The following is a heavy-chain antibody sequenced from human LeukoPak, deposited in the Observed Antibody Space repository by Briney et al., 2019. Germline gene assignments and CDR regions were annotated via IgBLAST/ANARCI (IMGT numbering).Heavy chain of an antibody. CDR2: INPNSGGT. J-gene: IGHJ3*02. Sequence: ASVKVSCKASGGTFSTSGITWVRQAPGQGLEWMGWINPNSGGTNYAQKFQGRVTMTRDTSISTAYMELSRLRSDDTAVYYCARGYYYDFWSGYYYGRTDDAFDIWGQGTVVTVSS. V-gene: IGHV1-2*02. CDR1: GGTFSTSG. D-gene: IGHD3-3*01. CDR3: ARGYYYDFWSGYYYGRTDDAFDI.